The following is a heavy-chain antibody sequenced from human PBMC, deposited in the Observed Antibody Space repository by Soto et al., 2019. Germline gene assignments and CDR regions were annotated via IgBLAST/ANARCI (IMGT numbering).Heavy chain of an antibody. CDR2: ISSSSSYI. CDR3: ARDTPTNWGLYYYYYGMDV. CDR1: GFTFSSYS. J-gene: IGHJ6*02. V-gene: IGHV3-21*01. D-gene: IGHD7-27*01. Sequence: GGSLRLSCAASGFTFSSYSMNWVRQAPGKGLEWVSSISSSSSYIYYADSVKGRFTISRDNAKNSLYLQMNSLRAEDTAVYYCARDTPTNWGLYYYYYGMDVWGQGTTVTVSS.